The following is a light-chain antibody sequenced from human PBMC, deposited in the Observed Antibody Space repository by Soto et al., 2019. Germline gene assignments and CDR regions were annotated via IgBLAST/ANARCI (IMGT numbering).Light chain of an antibody. J-gene: IGKJ2*01. CDR3: QQYDSYSYT. CDR2: KAS. CDR1: QDIRND. Sequence: IQMTQSPSSLSASVGDRVTITCRASQDIRNDLGWYQQKPGKAPKLLIYKASSLESGVPSRFSGSGSGTEFTLTISSLQPDDFAAYYCQQYDSYSYTFGQGTKLEIK. V-gene: IGKV1-5*03.